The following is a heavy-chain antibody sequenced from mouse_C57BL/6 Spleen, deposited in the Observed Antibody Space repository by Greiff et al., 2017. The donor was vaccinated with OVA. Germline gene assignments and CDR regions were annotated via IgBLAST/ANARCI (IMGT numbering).Heavy chain of an antibody. Sequence: QVQLQQSGAELVMPGASVKLSCKASGYTFTSYWMHWVKQRPGQGLEWIGEIDPSDSYTNYNQKFKGKSTLTVDKSSSTAYMQLSSLTSEDSAVYYCARRDDGYYVGFAYWGQGTLVTVSA. CDR1: GYTFTSYW. V-gene: IGHV1-69*01. CDR2: IDPSDSYT. CDR3: ARRDDGYYVGFAY. D-gene: IGHD2-3*01. J-gene: IGHJ3*01.